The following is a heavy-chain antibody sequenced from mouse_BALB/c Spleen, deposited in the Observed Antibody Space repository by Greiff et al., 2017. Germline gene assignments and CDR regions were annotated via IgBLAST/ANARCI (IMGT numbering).Heavy chain of an antibody. CDR3: ARKNRSYYFDY. D-gene: IGHD2-14*01. Sequence: EVQVVESGGGLVKPGGSLKLSCAASGFTFSSYAMSWVRQTPEKRLEWVASISSGGSTYYPDSVKGRFTISRDNARNILYLQMSSLRSEDTAMYYCARKNRSYYFDYWGQGTTLTVSS. V-gene: IGHV5-6-5*01. CDR1: GFTFSSYA. CDR2: ISSGGST. J-gene: IGHJ2*01.